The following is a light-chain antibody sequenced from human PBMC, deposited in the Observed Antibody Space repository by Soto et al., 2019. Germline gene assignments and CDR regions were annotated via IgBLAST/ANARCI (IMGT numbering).Light chain of an antibody. CDR2: GAS. CDR1: QSVSSN. Sequence: EVVMTQSPATLSLSPGERATLSCRASQSVSSNLAWYQQRPGQAPRLLIYGASTTATGIPARFSGSGSGTEFTLTISSLQSEDFAVYYCQQYNNWPLAFGQGTKVEIK. CDR3: QQYNNWPLA. J-gene: IGKJ1*01. V-gene: IGKV3-15*01.